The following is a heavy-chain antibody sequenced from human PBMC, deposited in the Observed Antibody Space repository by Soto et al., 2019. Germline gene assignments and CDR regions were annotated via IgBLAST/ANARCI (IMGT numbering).Heavy chain of an antibody. CDR3: ATFRCCSGGHCFSYDN. D-gene: IGHD2-15*01. Sequence: QVQLQESGPGLVKPSGTLSLTCAVSRDSISSTNWWSWVRQTPEKGLEWIGEIYRTGTTNYNPSLKSRVTISIDNSNNQFSLNLISVTAADTAVYYCATFRCCSGGHCFSYDNWGPGTLVTVSS. CDR2: IYRTGTT. J-gene: IGHJ4*02. CDR1: RDSISSTNW. V-gene: IGHV4-4*02.